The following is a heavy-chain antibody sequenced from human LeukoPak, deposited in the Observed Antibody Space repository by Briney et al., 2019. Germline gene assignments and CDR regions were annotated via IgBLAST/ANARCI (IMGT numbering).Heavy chain of an antibody. J-gene: IGHJ5*02. D-gene: IGHD2-15*01. Sequence: PSETLSLTCTVSGGSISSSSYYWVWLRQPPGKELEWIGSIYYSGSTYYNPSLKSRVTISVDTSKNQFSLKLSSVTAADTAVYYCARSPGRYCSGGSCYSKGAWFDPWGQGTLVTVSS. CDR1: GGSISSSSYY. V-gene: IGHV4-39*01. CDR3: ARSPGRYCSGGSCYSKGAWFDP. CDR2: IYYSGST.